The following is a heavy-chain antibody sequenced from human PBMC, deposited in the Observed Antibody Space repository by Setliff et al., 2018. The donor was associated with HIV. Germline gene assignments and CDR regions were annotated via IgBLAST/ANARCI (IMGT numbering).Heavy chain of an antibody. CDR1: GGSISSSNYY. V-gene: IGHV4-39*07. J-gene: IGHJ4*02. D-gene: IGHD2-15*01. Sequence: PSETLSLTCTVSGGSISSSNYYWGWIRQPPGKGLEWIGSIYYSGSTYYNPSLKSRVTISVDTSKNQFSLELSSVTAADTAVYYCARFCSGGSCPDYWGQGTLVTVSS. CDR2: IYYSGST. CDR3: ARFCSGGSCPDY.